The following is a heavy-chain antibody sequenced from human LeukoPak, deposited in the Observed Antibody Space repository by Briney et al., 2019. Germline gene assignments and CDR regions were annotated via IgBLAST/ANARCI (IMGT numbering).Heavy chain of an antibody. Sequence: GGSLRLSCAVSGFTFSNYWMTWVRQAPGKGLEWVANIREDGSEKYYVDSVKGRFTVSRDNAKNSLYLQVNSLRAEDTAVYYCARLNYDFWSGVWEGYYMDVWGKGTTVTVSS. CDR1: GFTFSNYW. D-gene: IGHD3-3*01. V-gene: IGHV3-7*01. J-gene: IGHJ6*03. CDR3: ARLNYDFWSGVWEGYYMDV. CDR2: IREDGSEK.